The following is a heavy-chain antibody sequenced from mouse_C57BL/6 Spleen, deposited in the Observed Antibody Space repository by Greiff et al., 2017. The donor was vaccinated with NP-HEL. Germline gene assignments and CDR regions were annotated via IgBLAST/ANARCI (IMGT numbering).Heavy chain of an antibody. CDR2: ISDGGSYT. J-gene: IGHJ4*01. D-gene: IGHD4-1*01. CDR3: ARDRLGHAMDY. Sequence: EVKVVESGGGLVKPGGSLKLSCAASGFTFSSYAMSWVRQTPEKRLEWVATISDGGSYTYYPDNVKGRFTISRDNAKNNLYLQMSHLKSEDTAMYYCARDRLGHAMDYWGQGTSVTVSS. CDR1: GFTFSSYA. V-gene: IGHV5-4*01.